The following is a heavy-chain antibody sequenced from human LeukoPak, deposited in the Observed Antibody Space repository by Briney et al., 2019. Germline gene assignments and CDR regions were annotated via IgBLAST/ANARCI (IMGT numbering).Heavy chain of an antibody. J-gene: IGHJ5*02. CDR3: ATDRRYCSGGSCYEDWFDP. CDR1: GGTFSSYA. D-gene: IGHD2-15*01. V-gene: IGHV1-69*05. Sequence: ASVKVSCKASGGTFSSYAISWVRQAPGQGLEWMGRIIPIFGTANYAQKFQGRVTITTDESTSTAYMELRSLRSDDTAVYYCATDRRYCSGGSCYEDWFDPWGQGTLVTVSS. CDR2: IIPIFGTA.